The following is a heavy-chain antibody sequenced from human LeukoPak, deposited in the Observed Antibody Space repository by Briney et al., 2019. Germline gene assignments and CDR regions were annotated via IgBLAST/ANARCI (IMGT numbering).Heavy chain of an antibody. D-gene: IGHD6-13*01. Sequence: SSETLSLTCAVYGGSFSGYYWSWIRQPPGKGLEWIGEINHSGSTNYNPSLKSRVTISVDTSKNQFSLKLSSVTAADTAVYYCARGLAAAGLFGYYYYYMDVWGKGTTVTVSS. J-gene: IGHJ6*03. CDR3: ARGLAAAGLFGYYYYYMDV. CDR2: INHSGST. V-gene: IGHV4-34*01. CDR1: GGSFSGYY.